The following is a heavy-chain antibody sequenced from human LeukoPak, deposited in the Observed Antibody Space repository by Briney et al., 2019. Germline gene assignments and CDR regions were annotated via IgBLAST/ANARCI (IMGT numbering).Heavy chain of an antibody. CDR3: ARRGGRFGGLDAFDI. CDR2: INWNGGST. Sequence: GGSLRLSCAASGFTFDDYGMSWVRQAPGKGLEWVSGINWNGGSTGYADSVKGRFTISRDNAKNSLYLQMNSLRAEDTALYHCARRGGRFGGLDAFDIWGQGTMVTVSS. J-gene: IGHJ3*02. CDR1: GFTFDDYG. V-gene: IGHV3-20*01. D-gene: IGHD3-10*01.